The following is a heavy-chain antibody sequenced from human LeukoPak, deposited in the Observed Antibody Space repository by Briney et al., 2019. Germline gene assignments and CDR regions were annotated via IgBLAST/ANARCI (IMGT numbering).Heavy chain of an antibody. CDR3: AGGATLYYFDY. CDR1: GSSISSSSYY. J-gene: IGHJ4*02. Sequence: SETLSLTCTVSGSSISSSSYYLGWIRQPPGKGLEWIGSIYYSGSTYYNPSLKSRVTISVDTSKNQFSLKLSSVTAADTAVYYCAGGATLYYFDYWGQGTLVTVSS. D-gene: IGHD1-26*01. V-gene: IGHV4-39*01. CDR2: IYYSGST.